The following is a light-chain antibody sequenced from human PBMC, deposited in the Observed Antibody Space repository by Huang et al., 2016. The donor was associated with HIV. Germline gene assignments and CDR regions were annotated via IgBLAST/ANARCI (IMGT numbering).Light chain of an antibody. V-gene: IGKV3-11*01. CDR1: QSVSSS. CDR2: DAS. Sequence: DIVLTQSPATLSLSPGERATLSCRASQSVSSSLAWYQQKPGQAPRLLINDASNRATGIPARFSGSGSVTYFTLTISRLEPEDSTVYYCQQRSKWPLTFGGGTKVEIK. CDR3: QQRSKWPLT. J-gene: IGKJ4*01.